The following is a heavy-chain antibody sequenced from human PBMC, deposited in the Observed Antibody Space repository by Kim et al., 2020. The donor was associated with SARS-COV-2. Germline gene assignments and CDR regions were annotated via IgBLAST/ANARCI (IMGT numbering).Heavy chain of an antibody. Sequence: DYAAPVKGRLHISRDDSENSLYLQMNSLNTGDTAVYYCATDPRWGLSFDCWGQGTLVAVSS. J-gene: IGHJ4*02. V-gene: IGHV3-15*01. D-gene: IGHD1-26*01. CDR3: ATDPRWGLSFDC.